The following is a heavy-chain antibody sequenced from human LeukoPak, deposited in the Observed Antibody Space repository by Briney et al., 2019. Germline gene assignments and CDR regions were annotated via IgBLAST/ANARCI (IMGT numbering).Heavy chain of an antibody. D-gene: IGHD3-16*01. V-gene: IGHV3-23*01. CDR1: GFTFSSSA. CDR3: AKDLIFDY. CDR2: ISASGGST. J-gene: IGHJ4*02. Sequence: GGSLRLSCAASGFTFSSSAMSWVRQVPGKGLEWVSGISASGGSTSYADSVRGRFTMSRDNSKNTLYLQMNSLRAEDTAVYYCAKDLIFDYWGQGTLVTVSS.